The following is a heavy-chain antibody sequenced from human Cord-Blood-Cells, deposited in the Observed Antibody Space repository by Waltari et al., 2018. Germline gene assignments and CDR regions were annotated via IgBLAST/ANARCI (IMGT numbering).Heavy chain of an antibody. J-gene: IGHJ3*02. V-gene: IGHV3-53*02. CDR3: ARDMGLEANYDAFDI. Sequence: EVQLVETGGGLIQPGGSLRLSCAASGFTVSSNYMSWVRQAPGKGLEWVSVIYSGGSTYYADSVKGRFTISRDNSKNTLYLQMNSLRAEDTAVYYCARDMGLEANYDAFDIWGQGTMVTVSS. D-gene: IGHD4-4*01. CDR2: IYSGGST. CDR1: GFTVSSNY.